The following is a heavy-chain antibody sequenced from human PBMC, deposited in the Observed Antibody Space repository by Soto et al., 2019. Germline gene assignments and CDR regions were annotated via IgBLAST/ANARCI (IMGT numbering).Heavy chain of an antibody. J-gene: IGHJ4*02. V-gene: IGHV4-59*01. CDR1: SDSISSYY. CDR2: ISYSGST. CDR3: ARGTSWQLPFDY. D-gene: IGHD6-13*01. Sequence: QVQLQESGPGLVKPSETLSLTCTVSSDSISSYYWSWIRQPPGKRLEWIGYISYSGSTDYNPSLKSPVTISGDTSKNQFSLKVSSVTAADTAVYYCARGTSWQLPFDYWGQGTLVTVSS.